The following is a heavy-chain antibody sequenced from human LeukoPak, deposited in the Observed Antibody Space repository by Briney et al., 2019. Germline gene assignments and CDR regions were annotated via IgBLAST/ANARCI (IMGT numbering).Heavy chain of an antibody. CDR2: IHYSGKT. CDR3: ARHGGYSGNPMPFDS. CDR1: GGSLSSYY. Sequence: SETLSLTCTVFGGSLSSYYWSWIRQPPGKGLEWIAYIHYSGKTNYNPSLESRVTISVDTSKNQFSLKLSSVTAADTALYYCARHGGYSGNPMPFDSWGQGTLVTVSS. V-gene: IGHV4-59*08. J-gene: IGHJ4*02. D-gene: IGHD4-23*01.